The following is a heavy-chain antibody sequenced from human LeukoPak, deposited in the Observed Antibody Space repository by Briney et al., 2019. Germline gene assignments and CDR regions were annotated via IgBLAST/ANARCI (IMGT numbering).Heavy chain of an antibody. CDR1: GYTFTSYA. Sequence: SVKVSCKASGYTFTSYAISWVRQAPGQGLEWMGGIIPIFGTANYAQKFQGRVTITADESTSTAYMELSSLRSEDTAVYYCARSPWSRAFDYWGQGTLVTVSS. D-gene: IGHD2-15*01. V-gene: IGHV1-69*13. CDR2: IIPIFGTA. J-gene: IGHJ4*02. CDR3: ARSPWSRAFDY.